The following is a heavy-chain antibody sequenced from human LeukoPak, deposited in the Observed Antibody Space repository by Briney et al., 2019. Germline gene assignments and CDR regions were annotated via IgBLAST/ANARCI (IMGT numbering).Heavy chain of an antibody. CDR1: GFTFSNAW. CDR3: TTESSIHYYDTSGGFDP. V-gene: IGHV3-15*01. Sequence: GGSLTLSCAASGFTFSNAWMSWVRQAPGKGLEWVGRIKTKADGGTTDYAAPVKGRFTISRDDSKDTLYLQMNSLKTEDTAVYYCTTESSIHYYDTSGGFDPWGQGTLVTVSS. CDR2: IKTKADGGTT. J-gene: IGHJ5*02. D-gene: IGHD3-22*01.